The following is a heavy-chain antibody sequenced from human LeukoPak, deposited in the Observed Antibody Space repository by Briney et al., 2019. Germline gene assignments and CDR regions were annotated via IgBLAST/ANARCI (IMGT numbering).Heavy chain of an antibody. Sequence: ASVKVSCKASGYMFIAYGFAWVRQAPGQGLEWMGWINPNSGGTNYAQKFQGRVTMARDTSISTAYMELSRLRSDDTAVYYCARIYSSSRRWYFDYWGQGTLVTVSS. CDR1: GYMFIAYG. D-gene: IGHD6-13*01. J-gene: IGHJ4*02. CDR3: ARIYSSSRRWYFDY. CDR2: INPNSGGT. V-gene: IGHV1-2*02.